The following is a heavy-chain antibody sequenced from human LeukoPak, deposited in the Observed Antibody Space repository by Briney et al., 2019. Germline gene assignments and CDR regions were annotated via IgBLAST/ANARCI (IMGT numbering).Heavy chain of an antibody. CDR1: GGSISSGGYY. V-gene: IGHV4-30-2*01. D-gene: IGHD1-26*01. CDR3: ARDFALPSSGSLGX. J-gene: IGHJ4*02. CDR2: IYHSGST. Sequence: PSQTLSLTCTVSGGSISSGGYYWSWIRQPPGKGLEWIGYIYHSGSTYYNPSLKSRVTISVDRSKNQFSLKLSSVTAADTAVYYCARDFALPSSGSLGXXGQGTLVTVSS.